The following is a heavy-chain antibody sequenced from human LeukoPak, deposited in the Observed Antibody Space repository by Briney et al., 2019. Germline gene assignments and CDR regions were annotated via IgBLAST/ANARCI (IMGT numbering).Heavy chain of an antibody. Sequence: ASVKISCTASGYTFTRYGISWVRQAPGQGLEWMGWISAYNGNTNYAQKLQGSVTMTTHTSTSTAYIELRSLRSDDTAVYYCARGYYFWSGYGGSNYSYYYMDVGGKGTTVTVSS. CDR2: ISAYNGNT. CDR3: ARGYYFWSGYGGSNYSYYYMDV. J-gene: IGHJ6*03. V-gene: IGHV1-18*01. D-gene: IGHD3-3*01. CDR1: GYTFTRYG.